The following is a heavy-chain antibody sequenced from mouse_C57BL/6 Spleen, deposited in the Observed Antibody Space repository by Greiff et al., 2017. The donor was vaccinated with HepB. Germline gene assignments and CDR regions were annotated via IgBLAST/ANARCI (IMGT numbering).Heavy chain of an antibody. D-gene: IGHD2-5*01. Sequence: EVKLMESGPGLVKPSQSLSLTCSVTGYSITSGYYWNWIRQFPGNKLEWMGYISYDGSNNYNPSLKNRISITRDTSKNQFFLKLNSVTTEDTATYYCAREGAYYSNYFDYWGQGTTLTVSS. CDR1: GYSITSGYY. J-gene: IGHJ2*01. CDR3: AREGAYYSNYFDY. V-gene: IGHV3-6*01. CDR2: ISYDGSN.